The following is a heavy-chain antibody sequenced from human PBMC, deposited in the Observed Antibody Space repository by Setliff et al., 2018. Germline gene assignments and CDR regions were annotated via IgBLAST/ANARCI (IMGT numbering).Heavy chain of an antibody. D-gene: IGHD3-3*01. CDR1: GYTFISYG. CDR2: INNYTGNT. CDR3: ARAPRLEWLLPTFDS. Sequence: ASVKVSCKTSGYTFISYGISWVRQAPGQGLEWMGWINNYTGNTDYAQNIQGRVTMTTDTSTSTAYMELRSLRSDDTAVYYCARAPRLEWLLPTFDSWGQGTLVTVSS. V-gene: IGHV1-18*01. J-gene: IGHJ4*02.